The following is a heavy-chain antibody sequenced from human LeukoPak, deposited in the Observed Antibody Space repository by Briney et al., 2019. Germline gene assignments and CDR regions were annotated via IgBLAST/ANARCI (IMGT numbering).Heavy chain of an antibody. CDR3: ARTRLGGSGWYYFDY. CDR2: IYSSGRT. V-gene: IGHV4-59*01. CDR1: GDSISTYH. J-gene: IGHJ4*02. D-gene: IGHD6-19*01. Sequence: SETLSLTCSVSGDSISTYHWSWIRQPPGKGLEWIGHIYSSGRTNFNPSLETRLTMSVDTPKNQVSLKLNSVTAADTAVYYCARTRLGGSGWYYFDYWGQGTLVTVSS.